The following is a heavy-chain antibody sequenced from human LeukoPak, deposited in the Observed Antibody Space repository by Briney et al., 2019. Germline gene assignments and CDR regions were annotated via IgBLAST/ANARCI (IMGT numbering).Heavy chain of an antibody. V-gene: IGHV3-23*03. CDR2: VYTGGGT. J-gene: IGHJ4*02. D-gene: IGHD3-22*01. CDR1: GFTFSSYA. CDR3: TRSGYRHPYHFDS. Sequence: GGSLRLSCAASGFTFSSYAMSWVRQAPGKGLEWVSVVYTGGGTDHADSVKGRFSISRDSSKNTVSLQMNNLRTEDMAIYYCTRSGYRHPYHFDSWGQGTLVIVSS.